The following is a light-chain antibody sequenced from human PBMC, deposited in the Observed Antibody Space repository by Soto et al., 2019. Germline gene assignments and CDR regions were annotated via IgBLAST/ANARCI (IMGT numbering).Light chain of an antibody. V-gene: IGKV2-28*01. CDR3: MQVLATPPT. CDR2: LGS. CDR1: ARLPRNGGYTY. J-gene: IGKJ4*01. Sequence: EIVMTQSPASLAVTPGEPGSSSCRSSARLPRNGGYTYFNWYLHQPGRSPQVLIYLGSNRASGVPDRFRGSGSDTDFTLEITRVEPEDVGVYYCMQVLATPPTFGGGTKVDIK.